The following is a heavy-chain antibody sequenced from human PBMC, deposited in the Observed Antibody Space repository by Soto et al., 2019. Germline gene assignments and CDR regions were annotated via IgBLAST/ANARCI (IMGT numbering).Heavy chain of an antibody. CDR3: ARGDWDNWFDP. CDR2: IYHSGST. J-gene: IGHJ5*02. D-gene: IGHD2-21*01. CDR1: GGSISSGGYS. Sequence: SETLSLTCAVSGGSISSGGYSWSWIRQPPGKGLEWIGYIYHSGSTYYNPPLKSRVTISVDRSKNQFSLKLSSVTAADTAVYYCARGDWDNWFDPWGQGTLVTVSS. V-gene: IGHV4-30-2*01.